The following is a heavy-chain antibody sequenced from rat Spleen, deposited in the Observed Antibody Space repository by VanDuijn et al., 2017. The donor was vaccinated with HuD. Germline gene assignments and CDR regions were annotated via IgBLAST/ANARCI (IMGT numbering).Heavy chain of an antibody. J-gene: IGHJ2*01. V-gene: IGHV2-30*01. D-gene: IGHD1-3*01. Sequence: QVQLKESGPDLVQPSQTLSLTCTVSGFSLTSYNVHWVRQPTGKGLEWMGVIWTGGSTDYNSALKSRLSISRDTSKNQVFLKMNSLQTDDTGTYYCAKHGNYGSYVGYFDYWGQGVMVTVSS. CDR2: IWTGGST. CDR1: GFSLTSYN. CDR3: AKHGNYGSYVGYFDY.